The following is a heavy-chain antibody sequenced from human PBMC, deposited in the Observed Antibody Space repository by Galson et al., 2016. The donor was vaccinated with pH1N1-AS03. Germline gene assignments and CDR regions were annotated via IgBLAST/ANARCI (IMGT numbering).Heavy chain of an antibody. CDR1: GYTFTGYY. J-gene: IGHJ3*01. V-gene: IGHV1-2*06. CDR3: ARDAAIAASSYLVRVVAFDV. CDR2: INPNSGDT. D-gene: IGHD5-24*01. Sequence: SVKVSCKASGYTFTGYYMHWVRQAPGQGLEWMGRINPNSGDTDSAQKFQGRVTMTRDTSIDTAYMELRGLTSDDTAVYYCARDAAIAASSYLVRVVAFDVWGQGTMVSVSS.